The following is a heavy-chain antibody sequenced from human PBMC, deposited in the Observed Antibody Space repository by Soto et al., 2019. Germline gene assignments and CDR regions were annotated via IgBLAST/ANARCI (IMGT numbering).Heavy chain of an antibody. CDR2: IYYSGST. V-gene: IGHV4-39*01. CDR1: GGSISSSSYY. J-gene: IGHJ5*02. CDR3: ARHPPGGSGSTWWFDP. D-gene: IGHD3-10*01. Sequence: QLQLQESGPGLVKPSETLSLTCTVSGGSISSSSYYWGWIRQPPGKGLEWIGSIYYSGSTYYNPSHKSRVTISVDTSKTQFSLKLSSVTAADAAVYYCARHPPGGSGSTWWFDPWGQGTLVTVSS.